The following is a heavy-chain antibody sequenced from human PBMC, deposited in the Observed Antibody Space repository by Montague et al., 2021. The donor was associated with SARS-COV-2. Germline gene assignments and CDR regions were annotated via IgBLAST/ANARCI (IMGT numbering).Heavy chain of an antibody. J-gene: IGHJ3*02. CDR2: AYYVPSTNCANT. V-gene: IGHV4-59*01. CDR3: ARTWRFGQSYGLDI. Sequence: SETLSLTCSVSGDSLSSYYYNWIRQTPGKGLEWIGYAYYVPSTNCANTNSNPSLKRQVTISLDTSASQFSLQLSSVTSADTAVYYCARTWRFGQSYGLDIWGQGTMVTVSS. CDR1: GDSLSSYY. D-gene: IGHD3-16*01.